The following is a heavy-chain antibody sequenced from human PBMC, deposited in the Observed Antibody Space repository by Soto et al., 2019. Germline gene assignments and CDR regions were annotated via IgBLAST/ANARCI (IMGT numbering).Heavy chain of an antibody. Sequence: VGSLRLSCAASGFTFSGSAMHWVRQASGKGLEWVGRIRSKANSYATAYAASVKGRFTISRDDSKNTAYLQMNSLKTEDTAVYYCTTPIQLWSFTYYYYGMDVWGQGTTVTVSS. J-gene: IGHJ6*02. V-gene: IGHV3-73*01. CDR2: IRSKANSYAT. D-gene: IGHD5-18*01. CDR3: TTPIQLWSFTYYYYGMDV. CDR1: GFTFSGSA.